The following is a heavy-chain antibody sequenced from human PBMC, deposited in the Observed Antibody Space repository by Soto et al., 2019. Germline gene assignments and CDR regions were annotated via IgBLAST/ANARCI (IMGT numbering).Heavy chain of an antibody. CDR2: ISAYNGNT. Sequence: GASVKLSCKACGYRITSYGISWVRQAPKQGLEWMGWISAYNGNTNYAQKLQGRVTMTTDTSTSTAYMELRSLRSDDTAVYYCAREGPPADYWGQGTLVTVSS. CDR1: GYRITSYG. CDR3: AREGPPADY. J-gene: IGHJ4*02. V-gene: IGHV1-18*01.